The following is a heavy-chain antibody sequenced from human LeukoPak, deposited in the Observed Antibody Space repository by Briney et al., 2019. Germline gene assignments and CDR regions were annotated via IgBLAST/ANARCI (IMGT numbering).Heavy chain of an antibody. Sequence: PSETLSLTCAVYGGSFSGYYWSWIRHPPGKGLEWIGEINHSGSTNYNPSLKSRVTISVDRSKNQFSLKLSSVTAADTAVYYCASSNYYGSGSYAFDIWGQGTMVTVSS. D-gene: IGHD3-10*01. V-gene: IGHV4-34*01. CDR2: INHSGST. J-gene: IGHJ3*02. CDR1: GGSFSGYY. CDR3: ASSNYYGSGSYAFDI.